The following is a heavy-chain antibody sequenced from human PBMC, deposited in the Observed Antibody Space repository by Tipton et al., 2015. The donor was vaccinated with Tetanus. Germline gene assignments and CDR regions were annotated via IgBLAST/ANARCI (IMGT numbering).Heavy chain of an antibody. V-gene: IGHV3-30*03. CDR3: ARRAEVTIFGELEYYFYGMDV. D-gene: IGHD3-3*01. J-gene: IGHJ6*02. CDR2: ISYDGSNK. CDR1: GFTFSSYG. Sequence: SLRLSCAASGFTFSSYGMHWVRQAPGKGLEWVAVISYDGSNKYYADSVKGRFTISRDNSKNTLYLQMNSLRAEDTAVYYCARRAEVTIFGELEYYFYGMDVWGQGTTVTVSS.